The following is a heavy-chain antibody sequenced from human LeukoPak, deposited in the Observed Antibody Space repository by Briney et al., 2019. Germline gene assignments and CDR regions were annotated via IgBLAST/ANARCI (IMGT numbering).Heavy chain of an antibody. D-gene: IGHD3-10*01. CDR1: GGSISSYY. CDR3: ARLGDYYGSGSPVDY. V-gene: IGHV4-59*01. CDR2: IYYSGST. J-gene: IGHJ4*02. Sequence: NPSETLSPTCTVSGGSISSYYWSWIRQPPGKGLEWIGYIYYSGSTNYNPSLKSRVTISVDTSKNQFSLKLSSVTAADTAVYYCARLGDYYGSGSPVDYWGQGTLVTVSS.